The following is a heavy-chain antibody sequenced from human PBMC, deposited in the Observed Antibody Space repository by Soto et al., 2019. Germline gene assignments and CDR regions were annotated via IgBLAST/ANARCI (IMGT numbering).Heavy chain of an antibody. CDR1: GFTFSTYS. CDR2: VSRGSPTM. V-gene: IGHV3-48*01. CDR3: TRDPEALDY. Sequence: PGGSLRLSCAASGFTFSTYSMNWVRQAPGKGLEWVAYVSRGSPTMHYADSVKGRFTISRDNAKNSLYLQMNSLKADDTAVYYCTRDPEALDYSGQGTLVTVSS. J-gene: IGHJ4*02.